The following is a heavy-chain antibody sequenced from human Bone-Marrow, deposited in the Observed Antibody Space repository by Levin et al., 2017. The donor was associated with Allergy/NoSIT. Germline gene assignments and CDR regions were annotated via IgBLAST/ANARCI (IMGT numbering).Heavy chain of an antibody. D-gene: IGHD6-6*01. Sequence: SQTLSLTCTVSGGSISSSSYYWGWIRQPPGKGLEWIGSIYYSGSTYYNPSLKSRVTISVDTSKNQFSLKLSSVTAADTAVYYCARHAAVRIAARQAGHWMVGYWGQGTLVTVSS. CDR1: GGSISSSSYY. CDR3: ARHAAVRIAARQAGHWMVGY. V-gene: IGHV4-39*01. CDR2: IYYSGST. J-gene: IGHJ4*02.